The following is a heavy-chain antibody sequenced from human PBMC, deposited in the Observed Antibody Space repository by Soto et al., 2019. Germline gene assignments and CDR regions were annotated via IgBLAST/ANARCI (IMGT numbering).Heavy chain of an antibody. CDR3: AMVPYNYDINGNLANYFDL. CDR2: IIPKYGAA. Sequence: QVQLVQSGAEVKKPGSSVKVSCKASGGTFSGSAIGWVRQAPGQGLEWVGGIIPKYGAAQYAQNFQGRATITADDSTGTASLELTSLMSEDTAVYYCAMVPYNYDINGNLANYFDLWGRGTLVTVSS. V-gene: IGHV1-69*01. J-gene: IGHJ2*01. CDR1: GGTFSGSA. D-gene: IGHD3-22*01.